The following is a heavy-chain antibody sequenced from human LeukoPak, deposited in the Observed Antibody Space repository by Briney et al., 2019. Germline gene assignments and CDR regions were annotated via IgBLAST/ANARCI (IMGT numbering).Heavy chain of an antibody. D-gene: IGHD6-19*01. CDR1: GYSISSGYY. CDR3: ATLDGYSSGWHLFDY. CDR2: IYHSGST. J-gene: IGHJ4*02. V-gene: IGHV4-38-2*02. Sequence: SETLSLTCTVSGYSISSGYYWGWIRQPPGKGLEWIGSIYHSGSTYYNPSLKSRATISVDTSKNQFSLKLSSVTAADTAVYYCATLDGYSSGWHLFDYWGQGTLVTVSS.